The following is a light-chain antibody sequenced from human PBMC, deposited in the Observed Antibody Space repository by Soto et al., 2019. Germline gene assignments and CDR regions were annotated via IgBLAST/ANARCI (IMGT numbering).Light chain of an antibody. CDR1: QSISPY. Sequence: DIQMTQSPSSLSASVGDRVTITCRASQSISPYLSWYQQKPGKAPKLVIYGASNLQSGVPSSFSGSGTGTEFTLTISSLQPEDSATYYCQQSYSMPYTFCQGTKLEI. J-gene: IGKJ2*01. V-gene: IGKV1-39*01. CDR2: GAS. CDR3: QQSYSMPYT.